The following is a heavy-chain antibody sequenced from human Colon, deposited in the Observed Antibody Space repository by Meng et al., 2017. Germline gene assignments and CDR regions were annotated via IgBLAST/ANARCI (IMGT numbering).Heavy chain of an antibody. CDR2: INHSGRT. CDR1: GGSFSGYY. D-gene: IGHD2-8*02. Sequence: QVPLNQGGSGLLKPSGTLSLPCAVYGGSFSGYYWNWIRQSPGTGLEWIGQINHSGRTIYNPSLKSRVTTSIDTSKNQFSLNLTSATAADTAVYYCAKNGAYCLEYWGQGILVTVSS. V-gene: IGHV4-34*01. CDR3: AKNGAYCLEY. J-gene: IGHJ4*02.